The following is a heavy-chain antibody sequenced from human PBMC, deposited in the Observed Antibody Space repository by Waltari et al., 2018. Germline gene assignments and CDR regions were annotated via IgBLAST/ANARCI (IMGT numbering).Heavy chain of an antibody. D-gene: IGHD2-21*01. CDR3: ARGSLSGMIAYFLGY. CDR1: GYTFTSYD. Sequence: QVQLVQSGAEVKKPGASVKVSCKASGYTFTSYDINWVRQATGQGLEWMGWMNPDSGTTGYAQKFHGRVTMTRNTSISTAYMVLSSLRSEDTAVYYCARGSLSGMIAYFLGYWGQGTLVTVSS. CDR2: MNPDSGTT. J-gene: IGHJ4*02. V-gene: IGHV1-8*01.